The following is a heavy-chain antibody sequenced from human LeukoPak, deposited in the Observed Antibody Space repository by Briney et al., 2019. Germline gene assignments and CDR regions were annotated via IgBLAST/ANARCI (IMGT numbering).Heavy chain of an antibody. V-gene: IGHV4-34*01. J-gene: IGHJ4*02. CDR2: INHSGST. Sequence: SETLSLTCADYGGSFSGYYWSWIRQPPGKGLEWIGEINHSGSTNYNPSLKSRVTISVDTSKNQFSLKLSSVTAADTAVYYCARRPWFGDFDYWGQGTLVTVSS. D-gene: IGHD3-10*01. CDR3: ARRPWFGDFDY. CDR1: GGSFSGYY.